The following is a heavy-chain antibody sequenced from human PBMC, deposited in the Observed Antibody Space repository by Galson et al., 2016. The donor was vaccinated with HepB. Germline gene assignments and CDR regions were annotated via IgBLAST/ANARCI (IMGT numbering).Heavy chain of an antibody. J-gene: IGHJ4*02. CDR3: ATMRWLGDYYFDS. CDR2: IIPVLGDA. CDR1: GGTFSTYS. V-gene: IGHV1-69*02. Sequence: SVKVSCKASGGTFSTYSVNWVRQAPGQGLEWMGKIIPVLGDANYAQRFQGRLTITADKSTGTAYMALTGLRSGDTAVYYCATMRWLGDYYFDSWGQGTLVTVSS. D-gene: IGHD6-19*01.